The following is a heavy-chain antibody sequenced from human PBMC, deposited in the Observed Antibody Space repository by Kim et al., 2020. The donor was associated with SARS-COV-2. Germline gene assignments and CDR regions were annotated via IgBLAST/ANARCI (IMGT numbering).Heavy chain of an antibody. CDR2: VNNGGNP. J-gene: IGHJ4*02. CDR3: AKDHESSGWPTFDY. CDR1: GFTFSRYA. V-gene: IGHV3-23*01. Sequence: GGSLRLSCEGSGFTFSRYAISWVRQAPGRGPEWVASVNNGGNPYYADSVKGRFTVSRDNARNTLYLQMDILRAEDTALYYCAKDHESSGWPTFDYWGQGTQVTVSS. D-gene: IGHD3-22*01.